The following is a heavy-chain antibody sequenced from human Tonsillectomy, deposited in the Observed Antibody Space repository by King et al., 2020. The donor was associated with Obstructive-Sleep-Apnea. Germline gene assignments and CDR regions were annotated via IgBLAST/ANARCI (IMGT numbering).Heavy chain of an antibody. V-gene: IGHV3-21*01. CDR3: ARDTEAAAGGLDY. D-gene: IGHD6-13*01. CDR1: GFTFSSYS. Sequence: VQLVESGGGLVKPGGSLRLSCVASGFTFSSYSMNWVRQAPGKGLEWVSSISSRGSYIYYADSLKGRFTISRDNPKNSLYLQMNSLRAEDTAVYYCARDTEAAAGGLDYWGQGTLVTVSS. CDR2: ISSRGSYI. J-gene: IGHJ4*02.